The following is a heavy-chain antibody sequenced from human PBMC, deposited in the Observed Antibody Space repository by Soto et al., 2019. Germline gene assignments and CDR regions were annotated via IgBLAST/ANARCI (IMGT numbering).Heavy chain of an antibody. V-gene: IGHV1-69*13. CDR1: GGTFSSYA. D-gene: IGHD3-22*01. CDR2: IIPIFGTA. J-gene: IGHJ4*02. Sequence: SVKVSCKASGGTFSSYAISWVRQAPGQGLEWMGGIIPIFGTANYAQKFQGRVTITADESTSTAYMGLSSLRSEDTAVYYCASPNTYYYDSSGYDFDYWGQGTLVTVSS. CDR3: ASPNTYYYDSSGYDFDY.